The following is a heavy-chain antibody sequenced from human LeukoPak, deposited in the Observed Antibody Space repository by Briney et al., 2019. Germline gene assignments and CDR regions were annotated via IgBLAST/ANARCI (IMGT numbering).Heavy chain of an antibody. D-gene: IGHD4-11*01. V-gene: IGHV1-8*03. CDR1: GYTFTSYD. CDR2: MNPNSGNT. Sequence: GASVKVSCKASGYTFTSYDINWVRQATGQGLEWMGWMNPNSGNTGYAQKFQGRVTITRNTSISTAYMELSSLRSEDTAVYYCARGRSGGDYSNYGRGMDVWGKGTTVTVSS. CDR3: ARGRSGGDYSNYGRGMDV. J-gene: IGHJ6*04.